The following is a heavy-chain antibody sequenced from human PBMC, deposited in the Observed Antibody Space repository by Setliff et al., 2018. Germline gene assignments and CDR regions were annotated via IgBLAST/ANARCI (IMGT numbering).Heavy chain of an antibody. CDR1: GFTFSNAW. CDR2: IKREIDGGTT. V-gene: IGHV3-15*01. J-gene: IGHJ4*02. Sequence: SLRLSCAASGFTFSNAWMSWVRQAPGKGLETVGRIKREIDGGTTDYGAPVKGRFSISRDDSTNTLFLQMNNVKTEDTAIYYCTRNTPDDYWGQGILVTVSS. CDR3: TRNTPDDY.